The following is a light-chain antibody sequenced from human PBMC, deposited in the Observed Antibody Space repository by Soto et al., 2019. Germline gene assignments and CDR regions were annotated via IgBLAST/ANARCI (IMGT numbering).Light chain of an antibody. CDR1: QTLMSSNGNNY. V-gene: IGKV2-28*01. J-gene: IGKJ1*01. CDR3: MQALQTPWT. CDR2: LGS. Sequence: EIVVTQSPLSLPVTPGEPASISCRSSQTLMSSNGNNYLDWYLQKPGQSPQLLIHLGSNRASGVPDRFSGSGSGTDFTLKISRVEAEDVGVYYCMQALQTPWTFGQGTKVEIK.